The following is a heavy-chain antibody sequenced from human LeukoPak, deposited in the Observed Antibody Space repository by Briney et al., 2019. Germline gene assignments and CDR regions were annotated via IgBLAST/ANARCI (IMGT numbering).Heavy chain of an antibody. J-gene: IGHJ3*02. CDR3: ARHLLPTDAFDI. Sequence: PSETLSLTCTVSGCTISGYYWSWIRQPPGKGLEYIGYIYYSGSTNYNPPIKSRVPISLDTSKNRFALKQNSVTAADTGVYYWARHLLPTDAFDIWGQGTMVTVSS. V-gene: IGHV4-59*08. CDR2: IYYSGST. CDR1: GCTISGYY.